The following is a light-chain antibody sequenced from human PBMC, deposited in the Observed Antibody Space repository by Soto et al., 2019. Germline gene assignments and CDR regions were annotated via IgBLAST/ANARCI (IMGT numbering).Light chain of an antibody. J-gene: IGLJ1*01. CDR1: KSDIGVYDF. CDR2: EVV. Sequence: QSVLTHPPSASGSPGHAVTISCTGTKSDIGVYDFVSWYQHHPGKAPRLIIYEVVQRPSGVPDRFSGSKSGNTASLTVSGLQAADEADYFCKSYAGSNTYVFGSGTKVTVL. V-gene: IGLV2-8*01. CDR3: KSYAGSNTYV.